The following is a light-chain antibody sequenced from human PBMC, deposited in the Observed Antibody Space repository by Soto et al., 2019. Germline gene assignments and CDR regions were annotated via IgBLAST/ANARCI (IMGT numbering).Light chain of an antibody. V-gene: IGKV3-20*01. Sequence: IVLTQSPGTQSLSPGERATLSCRASQSVSSSYLAWYQQKPGQAPRLLIYGASSRATGIPDRFSGSGSGTDFTLTINRLEPEDFAVYYCEQYDKSITFGGGTKVDVK. CDR3: EQYDKSIT. CDR1: QSVSSSY. CDR2: GAS. J-gene: IGKJ4*01.